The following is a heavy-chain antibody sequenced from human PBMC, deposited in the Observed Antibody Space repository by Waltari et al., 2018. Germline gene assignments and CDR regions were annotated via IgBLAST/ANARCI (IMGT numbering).Heavy chain of an antibody. J-gene: IGHJ6*03. V-gene: IGHV4-59*01. D-gene: IGHD5-12*01. CDR2: IYYSGTA. CDR3: ARAHLQVVTTRDDYYIYYMDV. CDR1: GGSISNSY. Sequence: QVQLQESGPGLVKPSATLSLTCSVSGGSISNSYWTWIRQSPGKGLEWIGDIYYSGTANFNPSLNNRVAISADTSKNQFSLKLSSVIAADTAVYYCARAHLQVVTTRDDYYIYYMDVWGKGTTVTVSS.